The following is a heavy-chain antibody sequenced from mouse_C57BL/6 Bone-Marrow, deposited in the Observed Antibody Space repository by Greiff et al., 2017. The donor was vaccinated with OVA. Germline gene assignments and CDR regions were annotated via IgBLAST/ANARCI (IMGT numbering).Heavy chain of an antibody. CDR3: VLYYYGSPLDY. CDR1: GYAFSSSW. V-gene: IGHV1-82*01. Sequence: QVQLKESGPELVKPGASVKISCKASGYAFSSSWMNWVKQRPGKGLEWIGRIYPGDGDTNYNGKFKGKATLTADKSSSTAYMQLSSLTSEDSAVYFCVLYYYGSPLDYWGQGTTLTVSS. CDR2: IYPGDGDT. J-gene: IGHJ2*01. D-gene: IGHD1-1*01.